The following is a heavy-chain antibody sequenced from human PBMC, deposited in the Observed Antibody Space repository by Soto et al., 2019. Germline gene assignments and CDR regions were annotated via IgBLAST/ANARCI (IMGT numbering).Heavy chain of an antibody. CDR3: VRNLAAGGTFYFDY. CDR1: GFTFSDHY. V-gene: IGHV3-72*01. Sequence: GGFLRLSCAASGFTFSDHYMDWVRQAPGKGLEWVGRIRNEPKGYTTEYAASVKGRFTISRYDSENSLYLQMNNLKTEDTAVYYCVRNLAAGGTFYFDYWGQGALVTVSS. CDR2: IRNEPKGYTT. D-gene: IGHD6-13*01. J-gene: IGHJ4*02.